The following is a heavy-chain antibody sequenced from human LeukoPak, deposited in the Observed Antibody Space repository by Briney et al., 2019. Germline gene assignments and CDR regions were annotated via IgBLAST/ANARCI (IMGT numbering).Heavy chain of an antibody. V-gene: IGHV1-18*01. J-gene: IGHJ4*02. D-gene: IGHD5-18*01. CDR2: ISANSGNT. Sequence: ASVKVSCKASGYSLTSYGISWVRQAPGQGLEWMGWISANSGNTNYAQKLQGRVTMTTDTSTSTAYMELRSLRSDDTAVYFCARDAADTVRGGDYWGQGSLVTVSS. CDR1: GYSLTSYG. CDR3: ARDAADTVRGGDY.